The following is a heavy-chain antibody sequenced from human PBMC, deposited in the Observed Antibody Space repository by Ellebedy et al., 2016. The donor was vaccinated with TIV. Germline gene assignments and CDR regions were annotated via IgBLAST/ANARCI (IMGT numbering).Heavy chain of an antibody. V-gene: IGHV4-34*01. CDR3: ARDRGISRYVDWPTSPPYI. J-gene: IGHJ3*02. Sequence: MPSETLSLTCAVYGGSFSDYDWNWIRQPPGKGLEWIGEINRSGSSNYNPSLKSRVTISVDTSNNQLSLNLNSLTAAETAVYYCARDRGISRYVDWPTSPPYIWGQGTMVTVSS. CDR1: GGSFSDYD. CDR2: INRSGSS. D-gene: IGHD3-9*01.